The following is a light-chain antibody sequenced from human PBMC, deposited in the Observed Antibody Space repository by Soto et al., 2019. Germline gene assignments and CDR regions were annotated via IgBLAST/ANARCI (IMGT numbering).Light chain of an antibody. CDR3: QQYGSSPT. V-gene: IGKV3-20*01. CDR1: QSVSSTF. CDR2: GAS. J-gene: IGKJ1*01. Sequence: EVVLTLSPATLSLSPGERATLSCRASQSVSSTFLAWYQQKPGQAPRLLIYGASSRATGIPDRFSGSGSGTDFTLTINRLEPEDLAVYYCQQYGSSPTFGQGSKV.